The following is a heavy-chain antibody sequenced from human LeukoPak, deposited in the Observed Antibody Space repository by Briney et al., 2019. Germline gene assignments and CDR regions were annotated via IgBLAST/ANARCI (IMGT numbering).Heavy chain of an antibody. CDR2: ISGSGGST. D-gene: IGHD3-10*01. CDR3: AKDSGLGPPLWFGELPGNFDY. CDR1: GFTFSSYA. V-gene: IGHV3-23*01. Sequence: PGGSLRLSCAASGFTFSSYAMSWVRQAPGKGLEWVSAISGSGGSTYYADSVKGRFTISRDNSKNTLYLQMNSLRAEDTAVYYCAKDSGLGPPLWFGELPGNFDYWGQGTLVTVSS. J-gene: IGHJ4*02.